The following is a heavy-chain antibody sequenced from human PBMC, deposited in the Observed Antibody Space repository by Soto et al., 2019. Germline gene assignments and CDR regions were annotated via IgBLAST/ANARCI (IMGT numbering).Heavy chain of an antibody. J-gene: IGHJ6*02. V-gene: IGHV1-2*04. CDR3: ARGTGRYCSSTSCLPGDYYYGMDV. D-gene: IGHD2-2*01. CDR2: INPNSGGT. Sequence: QVQLVQSGAEVKKPGASVKVSCKASGYTFTGYYMHWVRQAPGQGLEWMGWINPNSGGTNYAQKFQGWVTRTRDTSISTAYMELSRLRSDDTAVYYCARGTGRYCSSTSCLPGDYYYGMDVWGQGTTVTVSS. CDR1: GYTFTGYY.